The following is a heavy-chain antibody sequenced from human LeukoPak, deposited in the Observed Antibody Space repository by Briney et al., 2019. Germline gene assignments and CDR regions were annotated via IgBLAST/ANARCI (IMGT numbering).Heavy chain of an antibody. J-gene: IGHJ3*02. CDR3: ARDRPSGRLRNAFDI. Sequence: PGGSLRLSCAASGFTSSNYEMNWVRQAPGKGLEWVSYISSSGNFIYYADPVKGRFTISRDNAKNSVYLQMNSLRAEDTAVYYCARDRPSGRLRNAFDIWGQGTMVTVSS. CDR2: ISSSGNFI. CDR1: GFTSSNYE. D-gene: IGHD3-16*01. V-gene: IGHV3-48*03.